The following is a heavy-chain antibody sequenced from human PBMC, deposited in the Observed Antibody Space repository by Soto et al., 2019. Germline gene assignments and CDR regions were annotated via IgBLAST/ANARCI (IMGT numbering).Heavy chain of an antibody. CDR1: GFTFSNSG. J-gene: IGHJ4*02. V-gene: IGHV3-30*18. Sequence: GGSLRLSCSASGFTFSNSGMHWVRQAPGKGLEWVAVISYDGVTKYYADSVKGRFTISRDNSKNTLYLQMNSLRAEDTAVYYCAKCPGSLYYYDSRHYYYFDYWGQGTLVTVSS. CDR2: ISYDGVTK. CDR3: AKCPGSLYYYDSRHYYYFDY. D-gene: IGHD3-22*01.